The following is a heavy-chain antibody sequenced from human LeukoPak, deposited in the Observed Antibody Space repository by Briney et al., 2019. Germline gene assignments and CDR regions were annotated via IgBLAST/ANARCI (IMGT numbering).Heavy chain of an antibody. D-gene: IGHD6-13*01. CDR1: GFTVSSNY. V-gene: IGHV3-53*04. CDR3: ARDRYAAAGTWSYYYYGMDV. Sequence: RTGGSLRLSCAASGFTVSSNYMSWVRQAPGKGLEWVSVIYSGGSTYYADSVKGRFTISRHNSKNTLYLQMNSLRAEDTAVYYCARDRYAAAGTWSYYYYGMDVWGQGTTVTVSS. CDR2: IYSGGST. J-gene: IGHJ6*02.